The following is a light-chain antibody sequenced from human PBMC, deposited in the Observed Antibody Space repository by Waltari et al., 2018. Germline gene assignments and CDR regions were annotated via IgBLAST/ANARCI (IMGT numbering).Light chain of an antibody. Sequence: EIVLTQSPGTLSLSPGDRATLSCRASQSIGKYLVRYQQKPGQAPRLLIYAASSRATGVPDRFSGSGSGTDFSLTISRLEPEDFAVYYCQNHERLPATFGQGTKVEIK. V-gene: IGKV3-20*01. CDR3: QNHERLPAT. CDR2: AAS. J-gene: IGKJ1*01. CDR1: QSIGKY.